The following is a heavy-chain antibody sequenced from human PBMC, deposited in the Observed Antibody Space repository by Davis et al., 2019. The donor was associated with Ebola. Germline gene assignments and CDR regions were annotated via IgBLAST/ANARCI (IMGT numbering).Heavy chain of an antibody. D-gene: IGHD5-18*01. CDR3: TRDAVDTAMVRNYYYGMDV. CDR2: IRSKAYGGTT. V-gene: IGHV3-49*04. J-gene: IGHJ6*02. Sequence: GESLKISCTASGFTFGDYAMSWVRQAPGKGLEWVGFIRSKAYGGTTEYAASVKGRFTISRDDSKSIAYLQMNSLKTEDTAVYYCTRDAVDTAMVRNYYYGMDVWGQGTTVTVSS. CDR1: GFTFGDYA.